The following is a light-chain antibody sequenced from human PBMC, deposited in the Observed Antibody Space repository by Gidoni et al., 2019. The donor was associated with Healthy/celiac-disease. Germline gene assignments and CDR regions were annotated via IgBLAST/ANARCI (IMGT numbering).Light chain of an antibody. CDR3: QQYNNWPPLI. CDR2: GAS. V-gene: IGKV3D-15*01. Sequence: EIVMTQSPATLSVSPGERATLSCRASQSVSSNLAWYQQKPGQAPRLLIYGASTRATGIPARFSGSGSGTEFTLTISSLQSEDFAVYHCQQYNNWPPLIFGGGTKVEIK. CDR1: QSVSSN. J-gene: IGKJ4*01.